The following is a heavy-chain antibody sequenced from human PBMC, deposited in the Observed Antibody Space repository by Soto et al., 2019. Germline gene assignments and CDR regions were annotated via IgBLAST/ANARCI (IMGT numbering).Heavy chain of an antibody. CDR1: GFTFSDYY. CDR2: ISSSGNII. Sequence: QVQLVESGGGLVKTGGSLRIVCEASGFTFSDYYMSWVRQAPGKGLEWVSYISSSGNIIYYADSVKGRFTISRDNAKNSVHLQMNSLSAEDTALYFCAKMSSENYYDPVFSWGQGTLVTVSS. D-gene: IGHD3-22*01. J-gene: IGHJ4*02. V-gene: IGHV3-11*01. CDR3: AKMSSENYYDPVFS.